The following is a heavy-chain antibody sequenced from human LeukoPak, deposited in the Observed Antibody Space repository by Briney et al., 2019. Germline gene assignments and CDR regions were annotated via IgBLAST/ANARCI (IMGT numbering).Heavy chain of an antibody. V-gene: IGHV3-21*01. J-gene: IGHJ4*02. D-gene: IGHD3-16*01. Sequence: GGSLRLSCSASGFTFSDYGMTWVRQAPGKGLEWVSSISGLSSHIYYGDSVKGRSSISRVNAKNSLYLQMNSLGAEDTAVYYCGRAFPPLRTSSAGDLWGQGTLVTVSS. CDR3: GRAFPPLRTSSAGDL. CDR1: GFTFSDYG. CDR2: ISGLSSHI.